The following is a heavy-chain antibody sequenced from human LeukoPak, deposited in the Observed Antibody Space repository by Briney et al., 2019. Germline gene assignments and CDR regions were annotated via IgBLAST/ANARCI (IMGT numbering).Heavy chain of an antibody. CDR2: INPSGGDT. J-gene: IGHJ4*02. CDR1: GYTFTSYY. D-gene: IGHD1-26*01. Sequence: ASVKVSCKASGYTFTSYYMHWVRQAPGQGLEWMGIINPSGGDTTYAQKFQGRVTMTRDMSTSTVHMELSSLRSEDTAVYYCAKERGVAGSYYFFDYWGQGTLVTVSS. V-gene: IGHV1-46*01. CDR3: AKERGVAGSYYFFDY.